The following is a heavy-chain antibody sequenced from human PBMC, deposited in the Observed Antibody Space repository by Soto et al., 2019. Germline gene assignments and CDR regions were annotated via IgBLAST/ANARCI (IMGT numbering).Heavy chain of an antibody. CDR1: GFTFSSYA. CDR2: ISGSGGST. Sequence: EVQLLESGGGLVQPGGSLRLSCAASGFTFSSYAMSWVRQAPGKGLEWVSAISGSGGSTYYADSVKGRFTISRDNAKNSLYLQMNSLRAEDTAVFYCARDGWVDYWGQGTLVTVSS. CDR3: ARDGWVDY. J-gene: IGHJ4*02. V-gene: IGHV3-23*01. D-gene: IGHD6-19*01.